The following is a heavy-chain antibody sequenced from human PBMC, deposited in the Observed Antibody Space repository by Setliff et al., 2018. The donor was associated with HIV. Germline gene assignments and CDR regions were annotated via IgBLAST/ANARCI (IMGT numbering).Heavy chain of an antibody. J-gene: IGHJ4*02. CDR2: INPTGSIT. CDR1: GGSFSVDGYY. V-gene: IGHV4-34*01. Sequence: LSLTCVVSGGSFSVDGYYWSWIRQSPGKGLEWIGQINPTGSITNYNPSFKSRVTISVETSRRQFSLSLTSMTAADTAMYYCAGPHHYFDFWGQGTQVTVSS. CDR3: AGPHHYFDF.